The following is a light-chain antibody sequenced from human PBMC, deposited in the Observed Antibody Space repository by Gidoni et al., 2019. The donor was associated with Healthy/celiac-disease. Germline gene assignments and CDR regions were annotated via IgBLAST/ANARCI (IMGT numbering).Light chain of an antibody. CDR2: DAS. CDR1: QSISSW. V-gene: IGKV1-5*01. CDR3: QQYNSYSAT. Sequence: DIQLTTSPSTLSASVGDRVTITCRASQSISSWLAWYQQKPGKAPKLLIYDASSLESGVPSRFSGSGSGTEFTLTISSLQPDDFATYYCQQYNSYSATFGQGTKVEIK. J-gene: IGKJ1*01.